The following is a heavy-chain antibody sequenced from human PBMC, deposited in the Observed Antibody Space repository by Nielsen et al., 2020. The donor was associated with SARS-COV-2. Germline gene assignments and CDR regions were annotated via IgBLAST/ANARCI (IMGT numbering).Heavy chain of an antibody. CDR1: GFTFSDYY. Sequence: GESLKISCAASGFTFSDYYMSWIRQAPGKGLEWVSYISSSGNMIYYADSVKGRFTISRDNAKNLLYLQMNSLRAEDTAVYYCAKAWFGELITSTYGFDIWGQATMVTVSS. D-gene: IGHD3-10*01. J-gene: IGHJ3*02. CDR2: ISSSGNMI. CDR3: AKAWFGELITSTYGFDI. V-gene: IGHV3-11*04.